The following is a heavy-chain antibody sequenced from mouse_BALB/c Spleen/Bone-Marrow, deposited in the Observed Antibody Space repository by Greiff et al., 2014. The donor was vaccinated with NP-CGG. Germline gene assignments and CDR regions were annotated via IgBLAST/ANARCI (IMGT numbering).Heavy chain of an antibody. CDR3: GRHEGGEMGFDY. J-gene: IGHJ2*01. D-gene: IGHD2-3*01. Sequence: QVQLQQPGAGLVKPGASVKLSCKASGYTFTEYIIHWVKQRSGQGLEWIGWFYPGSGSIKYNEKFKDKATLTADKSSSTVYMELSRLTSEDSAVHFCGRHEGGEMGFDYWGQGTTLTVSS. V-gene: IGHV1-62-2*01. CDR2: FYPGSGSI. CDR1: GYTFTEYI.